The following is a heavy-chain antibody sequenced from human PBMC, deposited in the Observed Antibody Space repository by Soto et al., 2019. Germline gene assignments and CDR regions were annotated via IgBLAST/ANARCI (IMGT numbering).Heavy chain of an antibody. D-gene: IGHD2-8*01. Sequence: QSGPEAPGQRLEWMGRITAANDDTRYSQKFQGRVTITWDTSANTAYLGMSGLRSEDTAVYFCARTVRCNGLEYGLDVWGQGTTVSV. J-gene: IGHJ6*02. CDR2: ITAANDDT. CDR3: ARTVRCNGLEYGLDV. V-gene: IGHV1-3*01.